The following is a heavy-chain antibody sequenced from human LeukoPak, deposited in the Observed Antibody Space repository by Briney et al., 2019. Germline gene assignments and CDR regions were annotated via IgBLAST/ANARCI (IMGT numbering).Heavy chain of an antibody. CDR1: GGTFSSYT. CDR2: IIPILGIA. Sequence: ASVKVSCKASGGTFSSYTISWVRQAPGQGLEWMGRIIPILGIANYAQKFQGRVTITADKSTSTAYMELSSLRSEDTAVYYCAGELLSDQYYYYYYYMDVLGKGTTVTVSS. CDR3: AGELLSDQYYYYYYYMDV. D-gene: IGHD2-2*01. J-gene: IGHJ6*03. V-gene: IGHV1-69*02.